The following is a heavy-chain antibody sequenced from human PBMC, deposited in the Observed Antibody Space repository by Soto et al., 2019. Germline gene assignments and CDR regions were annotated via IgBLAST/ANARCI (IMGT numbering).Heavy chain of an antibody. CDR1: GGSVSGANYY. CDR3: ARVERGTATTVVDAFDI. J-gene: IGHJ3*02. V-gene: IGHV4-34*01. D-gene: IGHD1-1*01. CDR2: MSHSGGT. Sequence: QVQLQQWGAGLLKPSETLSLTCAVYGGSVSGANYYWSWIRQPPGKGLEWIGEMSHSGGTHFNPSLKSRGTISVDTATNQFSLKMSSVTAAGTALYYCARVERGTATTVVDAFDIWGPGTMVTVSS.